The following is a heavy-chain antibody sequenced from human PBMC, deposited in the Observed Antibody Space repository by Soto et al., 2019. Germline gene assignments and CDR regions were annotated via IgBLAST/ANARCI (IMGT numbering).Heavy chain of an antibody. D-gene: IGHD3-3*01. V-gene: IGHV4-39*01. Sequence: QVPLQESGPGLVKPSETLSLDCSVFGGSMGSRSYYWAWIRQPLGKGMERMWGMDYSGRAYYNSTSKSHVIISVDTSKNKFSLKLNSVTAADTAVYYCARHKRITVVGVAPIRAIFDYWGKGDLVTVSS. CDR1: GGSMGSRSYY. J-gene: IGHJ4*02. CDR2: MDYSGRA. CDR3: ARHKRITVVGVAPIRAIFDY.